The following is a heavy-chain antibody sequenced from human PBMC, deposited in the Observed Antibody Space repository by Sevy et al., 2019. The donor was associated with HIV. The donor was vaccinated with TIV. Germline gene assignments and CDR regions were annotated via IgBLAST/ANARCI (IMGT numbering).Heavy chain of an antibody. CDR3: ARDLGCSGGSCYPDAFDI. Sequence: GGSLRLSCAASGFTFSSYSMNWVRQAPGKGREWVSYISSSSSTIYYASSVKGRFPISRDNAKNSLYLQMTSLRDEDTAVYYCARDLGCSGGSCYPDAFDIWGQGTMVTVSS. V-gene: IGHV3-48*02. CDR2: ISSSSSTI. D-gene: IGHD2-15*01. CDR1: GFTFSSYS. J-gene: IGHJ3*02.